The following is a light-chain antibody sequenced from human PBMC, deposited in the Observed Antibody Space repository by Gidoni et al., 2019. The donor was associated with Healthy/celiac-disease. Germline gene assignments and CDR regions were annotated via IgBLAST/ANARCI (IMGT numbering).Light chain of an antibody. J-gene: IGKJ3*01. CDR1: LGVSSSY. Sequence: EIVLTQSPGTLSLSPRARATLSLRASLGVSSSYLAWYQQKPGQAPRLLIYGASSRATGIPDRFSGSGSGTDFTLTISRLEAEDVAVYYCQQYGRSLFTFGPGTKVDIK. CDR2: GAS. V-gene: IGKV3-20*01. CDR3: QQYGRSLFT.